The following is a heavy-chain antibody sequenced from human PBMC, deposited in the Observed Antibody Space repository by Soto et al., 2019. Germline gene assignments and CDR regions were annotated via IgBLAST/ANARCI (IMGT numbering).Heavy chain of an antibody. CDR2: FFFSGST. D-gene: IGHD3-22*01. CDR1: GGSISSSSYY. Sequence: PSETLSLTCTVSGGSISSSSYYWGWIRQPPGKGLEWIGSFFFSGSTYYNPSLKSRVTISVDTSKIQFSLKLSSVTAADTAVYYCAYQWDSSGYYYYYYGMDVWGQGTTVTVSS. CDR3: AYQWDSSGYYYYYYGMDV. V-gene: IGHV4-39*01. J-gene: IGHJ6*02.